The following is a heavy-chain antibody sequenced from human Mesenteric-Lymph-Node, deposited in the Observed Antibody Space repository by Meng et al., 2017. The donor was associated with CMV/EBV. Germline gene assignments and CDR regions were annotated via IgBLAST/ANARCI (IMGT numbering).Heavy chain of an antibody. V-gene: IGHV3-21*01. CDR2: ISSSSEFI. D-gene: IGHD6-19*01. Sequence: GESLKISCAAFGFAFSGYNMIWVRQAPGKGLEWVSSISSSSEFIYYADSVKGRFTVSRDNAKNSLFLQMNSLRAEDTAVCYCASTGYSSGWGRIFFDYWGQGTLVTVSS. CDR3: ASTGYSSGWGRIFFDY. J-gene: IGHJ4*02. CDR1: GFAFSGYN.